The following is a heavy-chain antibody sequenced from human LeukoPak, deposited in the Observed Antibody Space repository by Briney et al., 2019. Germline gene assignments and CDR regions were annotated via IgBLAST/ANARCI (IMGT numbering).Heavy chain of an antibody. V-gene: IGHV3-64*02. CDR3: ARATRYCSSTSCPLDY. CDR1: GFTFSSYA. J-gene: IGHJ4*02. D-gene: IGHD2-2*01. Sequence: PGGSLRLSCAASGFTFSSYAMHWVRQAPGKGVEYVSAISSNGGSTYYADSVKGRFTISRDNSKNTLYLQMGSLRAEDMAVYYCARATRYCSSTSCPLDYWGQGTLVTVSS. CDR2: ISSNGGST.